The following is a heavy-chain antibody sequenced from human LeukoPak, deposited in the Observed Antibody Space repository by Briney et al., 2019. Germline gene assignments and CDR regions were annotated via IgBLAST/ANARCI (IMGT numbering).Heavy chain of an antibody. CDR1: GFTFSYYA. CDR3: AKPDMTTVTTGPFDI. V-gene: IGHV3-23*01. D-gene: IGHD4-17*01. CDR2: ISGSGGST. J-gene: IGHJ3*02. Sequence: GGSLRLSCAASGFTFSYYAMSWVRQAPGKGLEWVSGISGSGGSTYYADSVKGRFTISRDNSKNTLYLQMNSLRVEDTAVCYCAKPDMTTVTTGPFDIWGQGTMVTVSS.